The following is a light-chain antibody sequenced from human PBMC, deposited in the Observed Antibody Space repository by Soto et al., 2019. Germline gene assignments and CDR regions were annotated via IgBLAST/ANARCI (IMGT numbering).Light chain of an antibody. Sequence: EIVLTQSPATLSVSLGDSATLSCRAGQSVSLSLAWYQMRPGQPPRLLIYGASTRATDIPARFRGTGSGTDFTLTISSLQPDDFATYYCQQYNSYFRTFGQGTKVDNK. CDR3: QQYNSYFRT. J-gene: IGKJ1*01. CDR2: GAS. CDR1: QSVSLS. V-gene: IGKV3-15*01.